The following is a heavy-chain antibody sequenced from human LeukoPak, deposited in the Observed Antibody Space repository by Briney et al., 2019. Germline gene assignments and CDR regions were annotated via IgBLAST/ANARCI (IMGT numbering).Heavy chain of an antibody. CDR3: ARLGIATMDV. CDR2: ISSSSSYI. J-gene: IGHJ6*02. V-gene: IGHV3-21*01. CDR1: GFTFSSYS. Sequence: GGSLRLSCAASGFTFSSYSMTWVRQAPGKGLEWVSSISSSSSYIYYADSVKGRFTISRDNAKNSLYLQMNSLRAEDTAVYYCARLGIATMDVWGQGTTVTVSS. D-gene: IGHD6-13*01.